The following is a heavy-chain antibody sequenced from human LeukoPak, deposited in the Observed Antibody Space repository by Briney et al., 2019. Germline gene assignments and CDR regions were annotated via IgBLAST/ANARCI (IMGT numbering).Heavy chain of an antibody. CDR3: ARDQGGGTSY. CDR1: GFIFKKTW. CDR2: ISPSGGIT. Sequence: GGSLRLSCAASGFIFKKTWMTWVRQAPGKGLEWVSGISPSGGITYYTDSVKGRFTISRDNAKNSLYLQMDSLRAEDTAVYYCARDQGGGTSYWGQGTLVTVSS. V-gene: IGHV3-23*01. J-gene: IGHJ4*02. D-gene: IGHD1-26*01.